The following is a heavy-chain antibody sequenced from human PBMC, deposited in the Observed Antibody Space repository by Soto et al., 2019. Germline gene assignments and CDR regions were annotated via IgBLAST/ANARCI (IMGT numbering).Heavy chain of an antibody. CDR2: IYYSGTT. V-gene: IGHV4-39*01. CDR3: ARLVYINYMGYYFDS. Sequence: PSETLSLTCTVSGGSISNSDYYWGWIRQPPGKELEWIGTIYYSGTTYFNPSLKSRVTISVDTSKNQFSLKLSSVTAADTAVYYCARLVYINYMGYYFDSWGQGTLVT. J-gene: IGHJ4*02. D-gene: IGHD4-4*01. CDR1: GGSISNSDYY.